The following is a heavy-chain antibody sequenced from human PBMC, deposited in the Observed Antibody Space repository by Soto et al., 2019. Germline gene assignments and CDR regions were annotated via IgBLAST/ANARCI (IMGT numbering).Heavy chain of an antibody. Sequence: HPGGSLRLSCAASGFTFSSYWMSWVRQAPGKGLEWVANIKQDGSEKYYVDSVKGRFTISRDNAKNSLYLQMNSLRAEDTAVYYCARDRLNRKKMVVTACFDYWGQGTLVTVSS. CDR2: IKQDGSEK. CDR1: GFTFSSYW. D-gene: IGHD2-21*02. V-gene: IGHV3-7*01. J-gene: IGHJ4*02. CDR3: ARDRLNRKKMVVTACFDY.